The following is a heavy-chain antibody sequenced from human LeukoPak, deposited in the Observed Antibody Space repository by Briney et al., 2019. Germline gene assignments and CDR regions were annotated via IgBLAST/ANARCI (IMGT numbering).Heavy chain of an antibody. CDR2: ISYSGST. Sequence: SETLSLTCTVSGGSISSGGYYWSWIRQHPGKGLEWIGDISYSGSTYYNPSLQSRVTISVVTSKKQFSLKLSSVTAADTAVYYCARGGGHGDDGIDYWGQGTLVTVSS. CDR3: ARGGGHGDDGIDY. CDR1: GGSISSGGYY. V-gene: IGHV4-31*03. J-gene: IGHJ4*02. D-gene: IGHD4-17*01.